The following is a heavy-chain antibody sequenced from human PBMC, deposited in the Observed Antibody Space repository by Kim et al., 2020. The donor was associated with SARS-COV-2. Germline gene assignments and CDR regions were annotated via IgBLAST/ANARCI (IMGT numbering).Heavy chain of an antibody. J-gene: IGHJ5*02. D-gene: IGHD5-12*01. V-gene: IGHV4-59*09. Sequence: CNPSRKSRVTMSVNTSKNQFSLKLNSVTAADTAVYFCARGWLTAPNWFDPWGQGTLVTVSS. CDR3: ARGWLTAPNWFDP.